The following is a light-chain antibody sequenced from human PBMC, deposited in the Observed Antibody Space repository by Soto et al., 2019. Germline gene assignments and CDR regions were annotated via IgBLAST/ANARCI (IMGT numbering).Light chain of an antibody. Sequence: QSALTQPPSASGSPGQSVTISCTGTTSDIGRYNYVSWYQQHPGTAPKLIIYEVRQRPSGVPDRFSASKSANSASLTVSWRHPEDEADYYCGSYGGSNNWVCVGGTKVTVL. V-gene: IGLV2-8*01. CDR1: TSDIGRYNY. CDR2: EVR. J-gene: IGLJ3*02. CDR3: GSYGGSNNWV.